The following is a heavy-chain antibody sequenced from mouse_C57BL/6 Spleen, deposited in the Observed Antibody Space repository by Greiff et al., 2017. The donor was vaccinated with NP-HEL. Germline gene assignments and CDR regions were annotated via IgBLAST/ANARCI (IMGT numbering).Heavy chain of an antibody. J-gene: IGHJ3*01. V-gene: IGHV14-3*01. CDR3: ARGKCVTY. CDR1: GFNIKNTY. Sequence: VKLQQSVAELVRPGASVKSSCTAPGFNIKNTYMHWVKQRPEQGLEWIGRIDTANGNTKYAPKFQCKATITADTSSNTAYRQLSSLTSEDTAIYYCARGKCVTYRGQGTLVTVSA. CDR2: IDTANGNT.